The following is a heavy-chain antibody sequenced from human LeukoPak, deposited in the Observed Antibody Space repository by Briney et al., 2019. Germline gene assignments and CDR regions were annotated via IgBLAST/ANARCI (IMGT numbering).Heavy chain of an antibody. J-gene: IGHJ4*02. CDR2: IYTSGNT. V-gene: IGHV4-61*09. CDR1: GDSISSGRYT. CDR3: ARERVRIAVTGTKFFDS. Sequence: SETLSLPCTVSGDSISSGRYTWNWIRQPAGKGLEWIGQIYTSGNTNYNPSLKSRVSISADTSKNQFSLKLSSVTAADTAVYYCARERVRIAVTGTKFFDSWGQGILVTVSS. D-gene: IGHD6-19*01.